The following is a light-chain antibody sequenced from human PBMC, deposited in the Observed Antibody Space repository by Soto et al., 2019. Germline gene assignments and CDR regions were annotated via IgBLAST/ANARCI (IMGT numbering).Light chain of an antibody. CDR2: DVS. Sequence: QSALTQPASVSGSPGQSITISCTGTSSDVGGYNYVSWYQRHPGKAPKLMIYDVSNRPSGVSNRFSGSKSGNTASLTISGLQAEDEADYYCSSYTSSSIYVFGTGTKLTVL. CDR3: SSYTSSSIYV. CDR1: SSDVGGYNY. J-gene: IGLJ1*01. V-gene: IGLV2-14*01.